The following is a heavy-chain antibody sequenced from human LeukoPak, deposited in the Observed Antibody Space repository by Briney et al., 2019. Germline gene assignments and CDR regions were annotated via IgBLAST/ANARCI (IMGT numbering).Heavy chain of an antibody. CDR3: ARDPGTAFDAFDI. J-gene: IGHJ3*02. CDR2: IYSGGST. V-gene: IGHV3-53*01. Sequence: GGSLRLSCAASGFTVSSNYMSWVRQAPGKGLEWVSVIYSGGSTYYADSVKGRFTISRDNSKNTLYLQMNSLRAEDTAVYYCARDPGTAFDAFDIWGQGTMVTVSS. D-gene: IGHD1-1*01. CDR1: GFTVSSNY.